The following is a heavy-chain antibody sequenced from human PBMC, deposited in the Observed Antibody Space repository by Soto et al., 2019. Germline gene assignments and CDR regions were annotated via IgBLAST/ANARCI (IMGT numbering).Heavy chain of an antibody. D-gene: IGHD6-6*01. CDR3: ARGGQLGFDY. CDR1: GFTVSSYS. J-gene: IGHJ4*02. V-gene: IGHV3-21*01. Sequence: EVQLVESGGGRLKPGGSLRLSCAASGFTVSSYSMNWVRQAPGKGLEWVSSISSTSTYIYYADSVKGRFTISRDNAKNSLYLQMNSLRAEDTAVYYCARGGQLGFDYWGQGTLVTVSS. CDR2: ISSTSTYI.